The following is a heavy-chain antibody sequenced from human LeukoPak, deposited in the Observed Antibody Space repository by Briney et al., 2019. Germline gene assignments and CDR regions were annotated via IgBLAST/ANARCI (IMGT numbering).Heavy chain of an antibody. CDR1: GYTFTSYG. Sequence: ASVKVSGKASGYTFTSYGISWVRQAPGQGLEWMGWISAYNGNTNYAQKLQGRVTMTTDTSTSTAYMELRSLRSDDTAVYYCARHSAVVAATVYDYWGQGTLVTVSS. CDR2: ISAYNGNT. D-gene: IGHD2-15*01. V-gene: IGHV1-18*01. CDR3: ARHSAVVAATVYDY. J-gene: IGHJ4*02.